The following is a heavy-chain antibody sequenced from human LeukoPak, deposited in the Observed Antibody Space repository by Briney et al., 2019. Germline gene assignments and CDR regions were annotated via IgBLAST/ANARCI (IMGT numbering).Heavy chain of an antibody. J-gene: IGHJ3*02. D-gene: IGHD1-26*01. CDR3: ARDFSTSGSYYAFDI. CDR2: ISSSSSYI. CDR1: GFTFSSYS. Sequence: GGSLRLSCAASGFTFSSYSMNWVRQAPGKGLEWVSSISSSSSYIYYADSVKGRFTIPRDNAKNSLYLQMNSLRAEDTAVYYCARDFSTSGSYYAFDIWGQGTMVTVSS. V-gene: IGHV3-21*01.